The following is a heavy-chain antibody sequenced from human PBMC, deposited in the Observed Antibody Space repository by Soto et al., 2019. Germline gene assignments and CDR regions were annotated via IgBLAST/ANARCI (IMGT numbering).Heavy chain of an antibody. J-gene: IGHJ4*02. CDR2: GDPNSGAT. V-gene: IGHV1-2*02. Sequence: QVQLVQSGAEMKKPGASVKVSCRPSGYSFTAFYIHWVRQAPGQGLEWMGWGDPNSGATRNAQNFQGRVTMTRGTSTSRVYMELSWLRADETSVYFCARDTYGPLAYWGQGTLVTVSS. CDR3: ARDTYGPLAY. D-gene: IGHD2-8*01. CDR1: GYSFTAFY.